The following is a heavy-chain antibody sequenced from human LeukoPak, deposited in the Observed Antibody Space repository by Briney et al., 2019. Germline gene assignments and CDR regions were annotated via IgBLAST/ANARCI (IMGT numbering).Heavy chain of an antibody. D-gene: IGHD1-1*01. Sequence: SAGSLRLSCVGSGFTFSSHALTWVRKAPGQGLELVSTLRGARGAAYYAESLRGRFVISRDNSKSTLYLQRNSLSAEDTAIYYCSKGQELDDGVLESWGRGTLVTVSS. V-gene: IGHV3-23*01. CDR3: SKGQELDDGVLES. J-gene: IGHJ4*02. CDR2: LRGARGAA. CDR1: GFTFSSHA.